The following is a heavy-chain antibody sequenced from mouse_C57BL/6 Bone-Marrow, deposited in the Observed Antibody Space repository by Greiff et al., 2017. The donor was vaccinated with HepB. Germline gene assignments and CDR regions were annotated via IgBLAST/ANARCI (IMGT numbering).Heavy chain of an antibody. V-gene: IGHV3-6*01. CDR3: ARGNYGEWYFDV. CDR2: ISYDGSN. CDR1: GYSITSGYY. Sequence: DVKLVESGPGLVKPSQSLSLTCSVTGYSITSGYYWNWIRQFPGNKLEWMGYISYDGSNNYNPSLKNRISITRDTSKNQFFLKLNSVTTEDTATYYCARGNYGEWYFDVWGTGTTVTVSS. J-gene: IGHJ1*03. D-gene: IGHD1-1*01.